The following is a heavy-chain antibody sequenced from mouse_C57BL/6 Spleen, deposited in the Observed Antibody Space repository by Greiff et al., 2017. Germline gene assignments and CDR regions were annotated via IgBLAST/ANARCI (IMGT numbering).Heavy chain of an antibody. CDR1: GYSITSGYY. CDR2: ISYDGSN. CDR3: AREDYSNPYYYAMDY. D-gene: IGHD2-5*01. J-gene: IGHJ4*01. V-gene: IGHV3-6*01. Sequence: ESGPGLVKPSQSLSLTCSVTGYSITSGYYWNWIRQFPGNKLEWMGYISYDGSNNYNPSLKNRISITRDTSKNQFFLKLNSVTTEDTATYYGAREDYSNPYYYAMDYWGQGTSVTVSS.